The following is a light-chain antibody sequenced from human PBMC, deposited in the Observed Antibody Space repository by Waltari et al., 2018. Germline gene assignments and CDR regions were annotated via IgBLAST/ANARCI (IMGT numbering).Light chain of an antibody. CDR3: MQALQTTIT. Sequence: DIVMTQSPLSLPVTPGAPASISCRSSQSLLHSNGYNYLDWYLQKPVQSPQLLIYLGSNRASGVPDRFSGSGSGTDFTLKSSRVEAEDVGVYYCMQALQTTITFGQGTRLEIK. CDR1: QSLLHSNGYNY. CDR2: LGS. J-gene: IGKJ5*01. V-gene: IGKV2-28*01.